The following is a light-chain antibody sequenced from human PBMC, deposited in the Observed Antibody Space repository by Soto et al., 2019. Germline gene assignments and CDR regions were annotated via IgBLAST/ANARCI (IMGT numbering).Light chain of an antibody. CDR2: KAS. CDR3: QQYDIYSGT. CDR1: QTIDSW. Sequence: IHMTQSPSTLSASVGDRVTITCRASQTIDSWLAWYQQRPGKPPNLLIYKASTLASGVPSRFSGSGSGTEFTLTINSLQPDDFATYYCQQYDIYSGTFGQGARLEIK. J-gene: IGKJ5*01. V-gene: IGKV1-5*03.